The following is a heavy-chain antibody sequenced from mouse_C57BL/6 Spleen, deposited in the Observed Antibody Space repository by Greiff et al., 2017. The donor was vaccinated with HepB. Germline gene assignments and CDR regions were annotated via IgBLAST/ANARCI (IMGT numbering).Heavy chain of an antibody. CDR1: GFTFSSYA. D-gene: IGHD4-1*02. Sequence: EVQRVESGGGLVKPGGSLKLSCAASGFTFSSYAMSWVRQTPEKRLEWVATISDGGSYTYYPDNVKGRFTISRDNAKNNLYLQMSHLKSEDTAMYYCARDEGPTFFDYWGQGTTLTVSS. CDR3: ARDEGPTFFDY. V-gene: IGHV5-4*01. CDR2: ISDGGSYT. J-gene: IGHJ2*01.